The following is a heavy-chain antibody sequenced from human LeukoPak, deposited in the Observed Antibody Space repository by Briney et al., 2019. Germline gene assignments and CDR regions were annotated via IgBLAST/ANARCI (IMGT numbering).Heavy chain of an antibody. D-gene: IGHD1-14*01. J-gene: IGHJ4*02. CDR2: IIPILGIA. CDR1: GGTFSSYT. V-gene: IGHV1-69*02. CDR3: ARGLPGGEPEGDY. Sequence: SVKVSCEASGGTFSSYTISWVRQAPGQGLEWMGRIIPILGIANYARKFQGRVTITADKSTSTAYMELSSLRSEDTAVYYCARGLPGGEPEGDYWGQGTLVTVSS.